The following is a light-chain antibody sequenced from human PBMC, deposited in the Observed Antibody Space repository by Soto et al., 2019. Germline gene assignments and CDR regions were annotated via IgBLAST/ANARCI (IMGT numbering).Light chain of an antibody. CDR2: AAS. CDR1: QDIASY. J-gene: IGKJ1*01. V-gene: IGKV1-9*01. Sequence: DIQLTQSPSFLSASVGDRVIITCRASQDIASYLAWYQQKPGKAPKLLIYAASTLESGVPSRFSGSGSGTEFTLTVSSLQPEDFATYYCQQVNYYPLTFGQGTKVEIK. CDR3: QQVNYYPLT.